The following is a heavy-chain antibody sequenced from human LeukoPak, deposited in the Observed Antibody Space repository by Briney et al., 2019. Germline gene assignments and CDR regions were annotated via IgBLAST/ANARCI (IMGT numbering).Heavy chain of an antibody. CDR1: GFVLSTHE. CDR3: ARGDPHSDL. J-gene: IGHJ5*02. V-gene: IGHV3-48*03. CDR2: ITISGHTK. Sequence: GGSLRLSCAASGFVLSTHEINWVRQAPGKGLEWIADITISGHTKNYADSVKARFTISRDNAGTSLYLQMSSLTVEDTGVYYCARGDPHSDLWGQGTLVTVSS.